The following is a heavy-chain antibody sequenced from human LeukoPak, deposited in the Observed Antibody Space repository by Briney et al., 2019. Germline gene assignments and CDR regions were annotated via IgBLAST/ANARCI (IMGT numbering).Heavy chain of an antibody. J-gene: IGHJ5*02. D-gene: IGHD4-11*01. CDR1: GGSISSGGYY. CDR2: IYYSGST. V-gene: IGHV4-31*03. Sequence: SETLSLTCTVSGGSISSGGYYWSWIRQHPGKGLEWIGYIYYSGSTYYNPSLKSRVTISVDTSKNQFSLKLSSVTAADTAVYYCARPVRGATVTRIGWFDPWGQGTLVTVSS. CDR3: ARPVRGATVTRIGWFDP.